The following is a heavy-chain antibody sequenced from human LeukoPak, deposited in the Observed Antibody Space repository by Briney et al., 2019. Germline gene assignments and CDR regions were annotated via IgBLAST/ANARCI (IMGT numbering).Heavy chain of an antibody. CDR1: GYTFTRYG. CDR2: ISAYNGNT. Sequence: ASVKVSCRASGYTFTRYGISWVRQAPGQGLEWMGWISAYNGNTNYAQKLQGRVTMTTDTSTSTAYMELRSLRSDDTAVYYCAREGSGWYPFDHWGQGTLITVSS. CDR3: AREGSGWYPFDH. D-gene: IGHD6-19*01. V-gene: IGHV1-18*01. J-gene: IGHJ4*02.